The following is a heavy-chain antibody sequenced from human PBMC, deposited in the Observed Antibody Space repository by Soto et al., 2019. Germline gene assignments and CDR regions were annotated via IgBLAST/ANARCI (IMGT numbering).Heavy chain of an antibody. Sequence: GGSLRLSCAASGFTFSSYAMHWVRQAPGKGLEWVAVISYDGSNKYYADSVKGRFTISRDNSKNTLYLQMNSLRAEDTAVYYCARDKGRGGLLWFGESIDRDYYYYGMDVWGQGTTVTVSS. V-gene: IGHV3-30-3*01. CDR2: ISYDGSNK. D-gene: IGHD3-10*01. CDR1: GFTFSSYA. J-gene: IGHJ6*02. CDR3: ARDKGRGGLLWFGESIDRDYYYYGMDV.